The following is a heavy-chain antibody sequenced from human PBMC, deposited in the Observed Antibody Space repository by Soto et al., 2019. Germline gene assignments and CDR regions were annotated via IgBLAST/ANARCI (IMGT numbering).Heavy chain of an antibody. CDR2: ISAYNGNT. Sequence: XSVKFSCKASVYTFTSYGISWVRQAPGQGLEWMGWISAYNGNTNYAQKLQGRVTMTTDTSTSTAYMELRSLRSDDTAVYYCARWIVVVPASPFDPSGQGPLVTVSS. CDR3: ARWIVVVPASPFDP. J-gene: IGHJ5*02. D-gene: IGHD2-2*01. V-gene: IGHV1-18*04. CDR1: VYTFTSYG.